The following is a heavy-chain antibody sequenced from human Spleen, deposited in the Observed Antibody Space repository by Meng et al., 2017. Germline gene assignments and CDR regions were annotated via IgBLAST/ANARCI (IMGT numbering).Heavy chain of an antibody. CDR1: GFTLSSFW. CDR2: MNEDGRTI. CDR3: VRDFGGNSDY. Sequence: EVQLVESGGGLVQPGGSLSLSCAASGFTLSSFWMHWDRQAPGKGLVWVSRMNEDGRTISHAGSVRGRFTISRDSAKNILYLQMNSLRVEDTALYYCVRDFGGNSDYWGLGTLVTVSS. D-gene: IGHD2-21*01. J-gene: IGHJ4*02. V-gene: IGHV3-74*01.